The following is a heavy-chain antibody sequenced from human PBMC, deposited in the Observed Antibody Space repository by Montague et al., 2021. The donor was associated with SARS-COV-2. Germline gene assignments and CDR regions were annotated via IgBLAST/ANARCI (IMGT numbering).Heavy chain of an antibody. CDR3: ARWDPQIMTLVGLRGKSASDF. V-gene: IGHV4-34*01. CDR2: INHSGST. D-gene: IGHD3-16*01. CDR1: GGSFSGYY. Sequence: SETLSLTCAVYGGSFSGYYWTWIRQYPGRGLEWIAEINHSGSTNYNWSLKSRVSISVDTSKNQFSLSLSSVTVADTAVYYCARWDPQIMTLVGLRGKSASDFWGQGTLVTVSS. J-gene: IGHJ4*02.